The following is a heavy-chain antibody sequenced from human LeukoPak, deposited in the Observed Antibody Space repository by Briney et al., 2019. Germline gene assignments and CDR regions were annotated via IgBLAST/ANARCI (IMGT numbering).Heavy chain of an antibody. CDR1: GYTFTSYD. V-gene: IGHV1-8*01. CDR3: ARDTPSRRDGYDFHY. CDR2: MNPNSGNT. D-gene: IGHD5-24*01. J-gene: IGHJ4*02. Sequence: ASVKVSCKASGYTFTSYDINWVRQATGQGLEWMGWMNPNSGNTGYAQELQGRVTMTTDTSTSAAYMELRSLRSDDTAVYYCARDTPSRRDGYDFHYWGQGTLVTVSS.